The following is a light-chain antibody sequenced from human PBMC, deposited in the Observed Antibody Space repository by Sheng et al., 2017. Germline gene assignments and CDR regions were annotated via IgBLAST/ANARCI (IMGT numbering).Light chain of an antibody. J-gene: IGKJ1*01. CDR3: QQFANSRWT. V-gene: IGKV3-15*01. CDR2: GAS. Sequence: EIVMTQSPGTLSVSPGERATLSCRASQSVSSKLAWYQQKPGQAPRLLIYGASTRATGIPARFSGSGSGTDFTLTISSLQSEDFAVYYCQQFANSRWTFGQGTKVEIK. CDR1: QSVSSK.